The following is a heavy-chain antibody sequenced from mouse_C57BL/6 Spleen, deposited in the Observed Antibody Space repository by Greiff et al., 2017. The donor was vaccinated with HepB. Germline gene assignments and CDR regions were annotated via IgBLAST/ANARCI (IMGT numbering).Heavy chain of an antibody. CDR3: ARFRDPWGAMDY. V-gene: IGHV1-39*01. Sequence: VQLQQSRPELVKPGASVKISCTASGYSFTDYNMNWVKQSNGKSLEWIGVLNPNYGTTSYKQKFKGKATLTVDQSSSTAYMQLNSLTSEDSAVYYWARFRDPWGAMDYWGQGTSVTVSS. CDR2: LNPNYGTT. J-gene: IGHJ4*01. CDR1: GYSFTDYN.